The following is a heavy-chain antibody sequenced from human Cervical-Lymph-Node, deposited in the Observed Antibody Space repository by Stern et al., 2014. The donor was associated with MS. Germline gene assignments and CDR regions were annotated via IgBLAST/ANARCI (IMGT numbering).Heavy chain of an antibody. V-gene: IGHV7-4-1*02. CDR3: ARDFVDTAMVTRSDYLDC. CDR1: GYTFTNYP. CDR2: INTNTGNS. Sequence: QVQLVQSGSELKKPGASVKVSCKASGYTFTNYPMNWVRQAPGQGLEWMGWINTNTGNSTYAQGFPGRFVFSLATSVSTAYLQISSLKAEDTAVYYCARDFVDTAMVTRSDYLDCWGQGTLVTVSS. D-gene: IGHD5-18*01. J-gene: IGHJ4*02.